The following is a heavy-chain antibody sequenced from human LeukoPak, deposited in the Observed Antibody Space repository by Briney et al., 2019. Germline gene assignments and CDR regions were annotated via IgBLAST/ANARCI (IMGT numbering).Heavy chain of an antibody. V-gene: IGHV3-48*03. CDR1: GFTFSSYE. D-gene: IGHD3-22*01. J-gene: IGHJ4*02. Sequence: GGSLRLSCAASGFTFSSYEMNWVRQAPGKGLEWVSYISSSGSTIYYADSVKGRFTISRDNAKNPLYLQMNSLRAEDTAVYYCARDSSSGYQGYWGQGTLVTVSS. CDR2: ISSSGSTI. CDR3: ARDSSSGYQGY.